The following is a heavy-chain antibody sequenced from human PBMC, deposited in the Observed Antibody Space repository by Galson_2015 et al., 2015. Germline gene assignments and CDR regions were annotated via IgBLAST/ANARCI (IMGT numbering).Heavy chain of an antibody. V-gene: IGHV3-7*01. Sequence: SLRLSCAASGFTFSSSWMSWVRQAPGKGLEWVANIKQDGSEKYYVDSVKGRFTISRDNAKNALYLQMNSLRAEDTAMYYCASGGGAYSSSANFDYWGQGTLVTVSS. CDR3: ASGGGAYSSSANFDY. J-gene: IGHJ4*02. D-gene: IGHD6-6*01. CDR1: GFTFSSSW. CDR2: IKQDGSEK.